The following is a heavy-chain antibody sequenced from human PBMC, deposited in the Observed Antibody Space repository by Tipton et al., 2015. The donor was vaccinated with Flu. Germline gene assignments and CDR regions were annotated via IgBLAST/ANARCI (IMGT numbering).Heavy chain of an antibody. V-gene: IGHV3-48*03. CDR1: GFTFSSFE. J-gene: IGHJ4*02. CDR2: ISSGATTM. D-gene: IGHD7-27*01. CDR3: ATLTGDDY. Sequence: SLRLSCAASGFTFSSFEMNWVRLAPGKGLEWVSYISSGATTMSYADSMKGRFTVSRDNAKSTLYLQMNSLRAEDTAVYYCATLTGDDYWGQGTLVTVSS.